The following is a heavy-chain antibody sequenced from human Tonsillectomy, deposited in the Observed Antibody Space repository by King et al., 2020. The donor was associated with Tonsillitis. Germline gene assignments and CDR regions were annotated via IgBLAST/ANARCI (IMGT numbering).Heavy chain of an antibody. Sequence: VQLVESGGGVVQPGRSLRLSCAASGFTFSHYTMHWVRQAPGKGLECVAVISYDGSKKNYPDSVNGRFTISRDNSEDTLYLQMDSLRAEDTAVYYCAQANYYDSTYFDDWGQGTLVTVSS. J-gene: IGHJ4*02. CDR2: ISYDGSKK. CDR3: AQANYYDSTYFDD. V-gene: IGHV3-30*01. CDR1: GFTFSHYT. D-gene: IGHD3-22*01.